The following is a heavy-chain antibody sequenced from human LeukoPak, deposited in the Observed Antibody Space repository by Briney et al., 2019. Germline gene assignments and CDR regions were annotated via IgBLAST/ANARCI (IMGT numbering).Heavy chain of an antibody. CDR3: ARAFGWYASNYFDY. CDR1: GYTFTSYG. V-gene: IGHV7-4-1*02. Sequence: ASVKVSCKASGYTFTSYGISWVRQAPGQGLEWMGWINTNTGNPTYAQGFTGRFVFSLDTSVSTAYLQISSLKAEDTAVYYCARAFGWYASNYFDYWGQGTLVTVSS. CDR2: INTNTGNP. J-gene: IGHJ4*02. D-gene: IGHD6-19*01.